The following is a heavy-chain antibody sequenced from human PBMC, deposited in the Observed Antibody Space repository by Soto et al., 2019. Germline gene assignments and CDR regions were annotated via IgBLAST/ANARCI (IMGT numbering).Heavy chain of an antibody. V-gene: IGHV3-48*02. CDR1: GFTFSSYS. J-gene: IGHJ6*02. Sequence: GSLRLSGAASGFTFSSYSMNWVRQAPGKGLEWVSYISSSSTIYYADSVKGRFTISRDNAKNSLYLQMNSLRDEDTAVYYCAREDLELPYYYYGMDVWGQGTTVTVSS. CDR2: ISSSSTI. D-gene: IGHD1-7*01. CDR3: AREDLELPYYYYGMDV.